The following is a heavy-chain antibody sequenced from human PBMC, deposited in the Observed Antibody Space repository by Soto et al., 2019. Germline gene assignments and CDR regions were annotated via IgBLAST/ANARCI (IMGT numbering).Heavy chain of an antibody. D-gene: IGHD5-12*01. CDR3: ERDTRHSGYDL. V-gene: IGHV3-30-3*01. CDR2: ISYDGSNK. Sequence: QVQLVESGGGVVQPGRSLRLSCAASGFTFSSYAMHWVRQAPGKGLEWVAVISYDGSNKYYAVSVKGRYTISRDNSKNTLYLKMNSLRAEDTAVYYCERDTRHSGYDLWGQGTLVTVSS. CDR1: GFTFSSYA. J-gene: IGHJ4*02.